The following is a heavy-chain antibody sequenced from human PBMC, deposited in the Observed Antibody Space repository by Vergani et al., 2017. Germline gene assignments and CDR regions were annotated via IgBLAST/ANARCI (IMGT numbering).Heavy chain of an antibody. CDR2: SSYDGSDK. V-gene: IGHV3-30*18. Sequence: QVQLVESGGGVVQPGRSLRLSCAASGFTFSTYAMHWVRQAPGKGLEWVAFSSYDGSDKYYADSLKGRFTISKDNSQNTLSLEINSLRPEDTAVYSCAKGGVDTTRNLFYHWGQGTLVTVSS. D-gene: IGHD5-18*01. CDR3: AKGGVDTTRNLFYH. J-gene: IGHJ4*02. CDR1: GFTFSTYA.